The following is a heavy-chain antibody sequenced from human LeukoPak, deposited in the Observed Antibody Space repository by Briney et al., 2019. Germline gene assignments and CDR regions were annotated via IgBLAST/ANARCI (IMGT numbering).Heavy chain of an antibody. CDR2: IYYSGST. J-gene: IGHJ4*02. CDR3: ARQRISGSSLSYFDY. V-gene: IGHV4-59*01. Sequence: SETLSHTCTVSGGSISPYYWSWIRQPPGKELEWIGYIYYSGSTNYNPSLKSRVTISVDMSKNQCSLMLRSVTAADTAVYYCARQRISGSSLSYFDYWGQGTLVNVSS. D-gene: IGHD1-26*01. CDR1: GGSISPYY.